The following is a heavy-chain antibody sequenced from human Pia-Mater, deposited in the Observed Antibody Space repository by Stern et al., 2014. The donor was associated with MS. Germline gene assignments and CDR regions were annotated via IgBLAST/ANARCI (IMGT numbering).Heavy chain of an antibody. CDR3: AADTRAMTVFY. V-gene: IGHV3-7*01. CDR1: GLTLSSYW. Sequence: EVQLVESGGGLVQPGGSLRLSCAASGLTLSSYWMSWVRQAPGKGLEWVANIKQDGSEKYYVDSVKSRFTISRDNAKNSLFLQMNSLRAEDTAVYYCAADTRAMTVFYWGQGTLVTVSS. CDR2: IKQDGSEK. D-gene: IGHD2-21*02. J-gene: IGHJ4*02.